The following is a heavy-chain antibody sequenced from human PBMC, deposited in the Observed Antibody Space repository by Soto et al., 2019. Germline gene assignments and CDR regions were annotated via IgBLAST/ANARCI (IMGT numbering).Heavy chain of an antibody. V-gene: IGHV4-39*01. CDR1: GGSISSSSYY. Sequence: KPSETLSLTCTVSGGSISSSSYYWGWIRQPPGKGLEWIGSIYYSGSTYYNPSLKSRVTISVDTSKNQFSLKLSSVTAADTAVYYCARCEPRYSSGWYHFDYWGQGTLVTVSS. CDR3: ARCEPRYSSGWYHFDY. J-gene: IGHJ4*02. CDR2: IYYSGST. D-gene: IGHD6-19*01.